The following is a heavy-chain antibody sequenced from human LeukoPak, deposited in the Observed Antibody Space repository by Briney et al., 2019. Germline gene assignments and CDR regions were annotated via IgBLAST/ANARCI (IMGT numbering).Heavy chain of an antibody. CDR2: IYTSGST. V-gene: IGHV4-4*07. CDR3: ARDMWDIVVVPAAIPYYYMDV. J-gene: IGHJ6*03. D-gene: IGHD2-2*02. Sequence: SETLSLTCTVSGGSISSYYWSWIRQPAGKGLEWIGRIYTSGSTNYNPSLKSRVTMSVDTSKNQFSLKLSSVTAADTAVYYCARDMWDIVVVPAAIPYYYMDVWGKGTTVTVSS. CDR1: GGSISSYY.